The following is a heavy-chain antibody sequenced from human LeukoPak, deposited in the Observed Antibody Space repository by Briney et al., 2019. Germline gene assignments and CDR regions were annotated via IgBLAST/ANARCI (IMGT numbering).Heavy chain of an antibody. CDR1: GGSISDYY. CDR2: ISYSGST. V-gene: IGHV4-59*12. J-gene: IGHJ3*02. D-gene: IGHD3-10*01. Sequence: SETLSLTCTVSGGSISDYYWSWIRQPPGKGLEWIGYISYSGSTNYKPSLKSRVTISLDTSKNQFYLKLSSVTAADTAVYYCAEGAVLLWFGELTPPWGLDAFDIWGQGTMVTVSS. CDR3: AEGAVLLWFGELTPPWGLDAFDI.